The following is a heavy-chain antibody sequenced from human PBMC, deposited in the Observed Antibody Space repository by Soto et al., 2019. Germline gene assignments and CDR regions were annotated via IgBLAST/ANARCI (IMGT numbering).Heavy chain of an antibody. D-gene: IGHD3-9*01. V-gene: IGHV4-31*03. CDR1: GGSISSGGYY. CDR3: ARDFDYDILTGYYTGCLGTEV. Sequence: SETLSLTCTVSGGSISSGGYYWSWIRQHPGKGLDWIGYIYYSGSTYYNPSLKSRVTISVHTSKNQFSLKLSSVTAADTRVYDCARDFDYDILTGYYTGCLGTEVWGQGSTVT. J-gene: IGHJ6*02. CDR2: IYYSGST.